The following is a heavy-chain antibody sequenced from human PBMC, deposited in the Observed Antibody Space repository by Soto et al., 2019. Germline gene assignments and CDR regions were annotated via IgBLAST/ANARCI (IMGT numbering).Heavy chain of an antibody. V-gene: IGHV3-30-3*01. D-gene: IGHD4-17*01. Sequence: PGGSLRLSCAASGLTFSNYAMHWVRQAPGKGLEWVAFISYDGTNRCYPDSVKGRFTISRDNSKNTLYLQMNSLKTEDTAVYYCARESSSTVTTGGGGSAKDYWGQGTLVTSPQ. CDR3: ARESSSTVTTGGGGSAKDY. CDR1: GLTFSNYA. CDR2: ISYDGTNR. J-gene: IGHJ4*02.